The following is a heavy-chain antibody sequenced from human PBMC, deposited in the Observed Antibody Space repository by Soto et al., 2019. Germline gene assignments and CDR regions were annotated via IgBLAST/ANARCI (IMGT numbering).Heavy chain of an antibody. CDR3: ARVCGGDCHYGMDV. Sequence: QVQLQESGPGLVKPSQTLSLTCTVSGGSISSGGYYWSWIRQHPGKGLEWIGYIYYSGSTYYNPSFNSRVTIDVDRSKIQFSLKMSSVTAADTAVYYCARVCGGDCHYGMDVWGQGTTVTVSS. J-gene: IGHJ6*02. CDR2: IYYSGST. CDR1: GGSISSGGYY. D-gene: IGHD2-21*02. V-gene: IGHV4-31*03.